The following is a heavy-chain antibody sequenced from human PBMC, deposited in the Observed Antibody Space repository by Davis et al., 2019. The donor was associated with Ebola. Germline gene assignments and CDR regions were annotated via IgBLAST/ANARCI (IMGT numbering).Heavy chain of an antibody. CDR3: ARDRAAAGYFDL. CDR1: GFTFSSYD. D-gene: IGHD6-13*01. CDR2: ISSSSSYI. Sequence: GGSLRLSCAASGFTFSSYDMHWVRQAPGKGLEWVSSISSSSSYIYYADSVKGRFTISRDNAKNSLYLQMNSLRAEDTAVYYCARDRAAAGYFDLWGRGTLVTVSS. J-gene: IGHJ2*01. V-gene: IGHV3-21*01.